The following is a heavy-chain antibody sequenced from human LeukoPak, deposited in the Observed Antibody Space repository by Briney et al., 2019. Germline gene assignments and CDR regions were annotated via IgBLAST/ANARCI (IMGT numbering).Heavy chain of an antibody. V-gene: IGHV3-13*01. D-gene: IGHD1-26*01. CDR2: IGKAGDT. CDR1: GFALPDYD. Sequence: QPGGSLRLSCAAPGFALPDYDMNWSGKATGEGLEWVSSIGKAGDTYYADSVKGRFTISRENANNHFYLQMNSLRAGDTAVYFCASLGDSIYWGQGTLVTVSS. J-gene: IGHJ4*02. CDR3: ASLGDSIY.